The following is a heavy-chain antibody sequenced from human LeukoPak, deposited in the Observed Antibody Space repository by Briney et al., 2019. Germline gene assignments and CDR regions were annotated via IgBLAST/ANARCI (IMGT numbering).Heavy chain of an antibody. CDR2: IFYSGST. CDR3: ARHSAVTTFIFDY. J-gene: IGHJ4*02. V-gene: IGHV4-39*01. Sequence: SETLSLTCTVSGGSISSSSYYWGWIRQPPGKGLEWIGSIFYSGSTYYNPSLKSRVTISLDTSKNQFSLRLSSVTAADTAVYYCARHSAVTTFIFDYWGQGTLVTVSS. CDR1: GGSISSSSYY. D-gene: IGHD4-17*01.